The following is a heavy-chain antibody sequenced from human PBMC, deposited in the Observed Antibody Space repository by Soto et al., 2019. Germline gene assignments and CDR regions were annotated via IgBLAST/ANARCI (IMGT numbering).Heavy chain of an antibody. CDR2: INSDGSST. CDR1: GFTFSSYW. J-gene: IGHJ3*02. V-gene: IGHV3-74*01. D-gene: IGHD6-6*01. CDR3: ARQYSSSSRNDAFDI. Sequence: GGSLRLSCAASGFTFSSYWMHWVRQAPGKGLVWVSRINSDGSSTSYADSVKGRFTITRDNAKNTLYLQMNSLRAEATVVYYCARQYSSSSRNDAFDIWGQGTMVTVSS.